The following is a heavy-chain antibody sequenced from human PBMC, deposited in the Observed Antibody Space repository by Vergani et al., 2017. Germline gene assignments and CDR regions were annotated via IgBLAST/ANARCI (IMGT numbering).Heavy chain of an antibody. Sequence: EVQLLESGGGLVQPGGSLSLSCAASGFTFSSYAMSWVRQAPGKGLEWVSAISGSGGSTYYADSVKGRFTISRDNSKNTLYLQMNSLRAEDTAVYYCAKDLGYGDYFDYWGQGTLVTVSS. CDR1: GFTFSSYA. V-gene: IGHV3-23*01. D-gene: IGHD4-17*01. CDR3: AKDLGYGDYFDY. CDR2: ISGSGGST. J-gene: IGHJ4*02.